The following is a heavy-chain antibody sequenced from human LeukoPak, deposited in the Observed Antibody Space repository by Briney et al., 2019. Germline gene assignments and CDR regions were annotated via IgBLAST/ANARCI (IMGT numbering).Heavy chain of an antibody. J-gene: IGHJ1*01. CDR3: ARERYSSSWYTPRGHFQH. Sequence: ASVKVSCKASGDTFTTDYIHWVRQAPGQGLEWMGWINTNTGNPTYAQGFTGRFVFSLDTSVSTAYLQISSLKAEDTAVYYCARERYSSSWYTPRGHFQHWGQGTLVTVSS. CDR1: GDTFTTDY. V-gene: IGHV7-4-1*02. D-gene: IGHD6-13*01. CDR2: INTNTGNP.